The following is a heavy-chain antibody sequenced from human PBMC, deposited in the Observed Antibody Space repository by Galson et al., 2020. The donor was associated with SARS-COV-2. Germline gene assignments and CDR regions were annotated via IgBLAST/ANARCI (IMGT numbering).Heavy chain of an antibody. CDR3: ARLVGDCTNGVCDSGHHEAFDS. V-gene: IGHV5-51*01. D-gene: IGHD2-8*01. CDR2: IYPGDSDT. Sequence: GESLKISCKGSGYSFTRYWIGWVRQMPGKGLEWMGIIYPGDSDTRYSPSFQGQVTISADKSSSTADLQWSSLKASDTAMYYCARLVGDCTNGVCDSGHHEAFDSWGQGTMFTVSS. CDR1: GYSFTRYW. J-gene: IGHJ3*02.